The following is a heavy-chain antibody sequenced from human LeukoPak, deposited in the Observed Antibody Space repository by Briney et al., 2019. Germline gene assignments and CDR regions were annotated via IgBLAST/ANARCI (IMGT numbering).Heavy chain of an antibody. CDR3: ITEGEVPAQDAFDI. D-gene: IGHD2-2*01. J-gene: IGHJ3*02. CDR1: GFTFSNAW. CDR2: IKSKTDGGTT. V-gene: IGHV3-15*01. Sequence: GGSLRHSCAASGFTFSNAWMSWVRQAPGKGLEWVGRIKSKTDGGTTDYAAPVKGRFTISRDDSKNTLYLQMNSLKTEDTAVYYCITEGEVPAQDAFDIWGQGTMVTVSS.